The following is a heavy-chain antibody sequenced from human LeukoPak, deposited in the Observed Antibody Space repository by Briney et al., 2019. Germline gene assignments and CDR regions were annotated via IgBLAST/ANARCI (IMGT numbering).Heavy chain of an antibody. Sequence: GRSLRLSCAASGFTFTSYAMHWVRQAPGQRLEWMGWINAGNGNTKYSQKFQGRVTITRDTSASTAYMELSSLRSEDTAVYYCARVGIAAAPYGGFDYWGQGTLVTVSS. V-gene: IGHV1-3*01. J-gene: IGHJ4*02. D-gene: IGHD6-13*01. CDR2: INAGNGNT. CDR1: GFTFTSYA. CDR3: ARVGIAAAPYGGFDY.